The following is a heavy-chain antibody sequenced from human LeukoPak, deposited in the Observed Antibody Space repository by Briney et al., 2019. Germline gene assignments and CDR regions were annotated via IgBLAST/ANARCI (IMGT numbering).Heavy chain of an antibody. CDR2: ISSSSSTI. CDR3: AGASRLGPVIFDY. D-gene: IGHD2/OR15-2a*01. CDR1: GFTFSSYS. J-gene: IGHJ4*02. Sequence: GGSLRLSCAASGFTFSSYSMNWVRQAPGKGLEWASYISSSSSTIYYADPVKGRFTISRDNAKNSLYLQMNSLRDEDTAVYYCAGASRLGPVIFDYWGQGTLVTVSS. V-gene: IGHV3-48*02.